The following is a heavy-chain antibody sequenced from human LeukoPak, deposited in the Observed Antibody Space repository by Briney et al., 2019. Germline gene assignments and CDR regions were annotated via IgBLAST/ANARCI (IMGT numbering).Heavy chain of an antibody. CDR3: ARAAAAGYHYYYMDV. D-gene: IGHD6-13*01. Sequence: PGGSLRLSCAASGFNFGSYAMYWVRQAPGKGLEYVSTISSNGGSTYYANSVKGRFTISRDNSKNTLYLQMGSLRAEDMGVYHCARAAAAGYHYYYMDVWGKGTTVTVSS. CDR1: GFNFGSYA. J-gene: IGHJ6*03. V-gene: IGHV3-64*01. CDR2: ISSNGGST.